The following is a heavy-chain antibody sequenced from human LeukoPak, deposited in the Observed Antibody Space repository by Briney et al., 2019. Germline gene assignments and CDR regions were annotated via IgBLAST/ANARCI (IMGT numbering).Heavy chain of an antibody. CDR3: AGGNYGSGSLPLDY. Sequence: SETLSLTCAVYGGSFSGYYWSWIRQPPGKGLEWIGEINHSGSTNYNPSLESRVTISVDTSKNQFSLKLSSVTAADTAVYYCAGGNYGSGSLPLDYWGQGTLVTVSS. J-gene: IGHJ4*02. CDR1: GGSFSGYY. V-gene: IGHV4-34*01. CDR2: INHSGST. D-gene: IGHD3-10*01.